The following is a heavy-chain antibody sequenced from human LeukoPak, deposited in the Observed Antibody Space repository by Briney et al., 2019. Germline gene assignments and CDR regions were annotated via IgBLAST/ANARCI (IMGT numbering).Heavy chain of an antibody. CDR2: INHSGST. J-gene: IGHJ6*02. Sequence: PSETLSLTCAVYGGSFSGYYWSWIRQPPGKGLEWIGEINHSGSTNYNPSLKSRVTISVDTSKNQFSLKLSSVTAADTAVYYCARAPSHNYYYYGMDVWGQGTTVTVSS. V-gene: IGHV4-34*01. CDR3: ARAPSHNYYYYGMDV. CDR1: GGSFSGYY.